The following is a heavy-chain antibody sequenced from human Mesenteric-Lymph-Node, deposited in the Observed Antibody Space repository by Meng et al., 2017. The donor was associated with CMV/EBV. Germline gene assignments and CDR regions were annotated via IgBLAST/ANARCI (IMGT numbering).Heavy chain of an antibody. J-gene: IGHJ6*02. CDR3: AKDRAPGFGYCSGGTCQNSYHYYGMNV. CDR1: TFAFSNYG. D-gene: IGHD2-15*01. CDR2: VRYDGRDQ. V-gene: IGHV3-30*02. Sequence: GESLKISCAASTFAFSNYGMHWVRQAPGKGLEWVAFVRYDGRDQNYADSVRGRFTISRDNSKNTLFLQMNSLRVEDTAVYYCAKDRAPGFGYCSGGTCQNSYHYYGMNVWGQGTTVTVSS.